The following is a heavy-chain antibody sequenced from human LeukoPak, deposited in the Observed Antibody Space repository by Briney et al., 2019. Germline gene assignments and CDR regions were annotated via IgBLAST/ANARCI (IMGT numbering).Heavy chain of an antibody. D-gene: IGHD3-22*01. CDR1: GGSTSSYY. J-gene: IGHJ4*02. Sequence: SETLSLTCTVSGGSTSSYYWSWIRQPAGKGLEWIGRIYTSGSTNYNPSLKSRVTMSVDTSKNQFSLKLSSVTAADTAVYYCARVLGDDSSGYYYDYWGQGTLVTVSS. CDR2: IYTSGST. V-gene: IGHV4-4*07. CDR3: ARVLGDDSSGYYYDY.